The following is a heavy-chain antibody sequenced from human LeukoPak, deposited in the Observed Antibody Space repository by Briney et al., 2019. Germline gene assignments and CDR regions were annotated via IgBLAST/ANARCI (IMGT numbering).Heavy chain of an antibody. D-gene: IGHD5-18*01. Sequence: ASVKVSCKASGYTFTGYYMHWVRQAPGQGLEWMGWINPNSGGTNYAQKFQGRVTMTRDTSISTAYMEMSRLRSDDTAVYYCARAGARGYSYGDYYYYYMDVWGKGTTVTVSS. CDR1: GYTFTGYY. J-gene: IGHJ6*03. CDR2: INPNSGGT. V-gene: IGHV1-2*02. CDR3: ARAGARGYSYGDYYYYYMDV.